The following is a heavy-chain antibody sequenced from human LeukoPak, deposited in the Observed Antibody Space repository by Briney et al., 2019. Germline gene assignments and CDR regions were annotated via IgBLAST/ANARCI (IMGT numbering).Heavy chain of an antibody. CDR2: IYYSGST. Sequence: NPSETLSLTCTVSGGSISSYYESWIRQPPGKGLEWVGYIYYSGSTNYNPSLTSRVTISLDQPRNQFSLKLSSVAAADTAVYYCARSDTYSSSQFYYMDVWGKGTTVTVSS. D-gene: IGHD6-13*01. J-gene: IGHJ6*03. CDR3: ARSDTYSSSQFYYMDV. CDR1: GGSISSYY. V-gene: IGHV4-59*12.